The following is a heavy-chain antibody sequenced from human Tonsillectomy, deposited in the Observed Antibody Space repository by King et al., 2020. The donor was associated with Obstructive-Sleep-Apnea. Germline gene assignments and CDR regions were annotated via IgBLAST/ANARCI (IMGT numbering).Heavy chain of an antibody. CDR2: IWYDGSNK. J-gene: IGHJ6*02. Sequence: VQLVESGGGVVQPGRSLRLSCAASGFTFSSYGMHWVRQAPGKGLEWVAVIWYDGSNKYYADSVKGRFTISRDNSKNTLYLQMNSLRAEDTAVYYCAKEGDYEYYVNGMDVWGQGTPVTVSS. CDR1: GFTFSSYG. CDR3: AKEGDYEYYVNGMDV. D-gene: IGHD4-17*01. V-gene: IGHV3-33*06.